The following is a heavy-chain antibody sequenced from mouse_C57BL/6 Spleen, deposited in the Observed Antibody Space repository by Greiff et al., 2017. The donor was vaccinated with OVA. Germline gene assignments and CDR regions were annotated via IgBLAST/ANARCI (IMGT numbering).Heavy chain of an antibody. Sequence: EVQLVESGGGLVQPGGSMKLSCVASGFTFSNYWMNWVRQSPEKGLEWVAQIRLKSDNYATHYAESVKGRFTISRDESKSSVYLQMNNLRAEDTGIYYCTVFYYGSSGYWGQGTTLTVSS. V-gene: IGHV6-3*01. J-gene: IGHJ2*01. D-gene: IGHD1-1*01. CDR1: GFTFSNYW. CDR2: IRLKSDNYAT. CDR3: TVFYYGSSGY.